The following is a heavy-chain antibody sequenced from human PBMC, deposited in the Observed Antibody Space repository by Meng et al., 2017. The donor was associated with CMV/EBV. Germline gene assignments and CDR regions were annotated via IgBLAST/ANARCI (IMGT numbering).Heavy chain of an antibody. V-gene: IGHV1-18*01. CDR3: ARLPHSSSGYYYYGMDV. CDR1: GYTFTSYG. J-gene: IGHJ6*02. CDR2: ISAYNGNT. D-gene: IGHD6-13*01. Sequence: ASVKVSCKASGYTFTSYGISWVRQAPGQGLEGMGWISAYNGNTNYAQKLQGRVTMTTDTSTSTAYMELRSLRSDDTAVYYCARLPHSSSGYYYYGMDVWGQGTTVTVSS.